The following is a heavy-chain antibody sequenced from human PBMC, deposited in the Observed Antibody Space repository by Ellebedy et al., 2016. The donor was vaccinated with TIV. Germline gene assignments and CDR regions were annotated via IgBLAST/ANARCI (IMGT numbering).Heavy chain of an antibody. J-gene: IGHJ4*02. V-gene: IGHV3-7*01. Sequence: GESLKISCAASGFPFSRYWMSWVRQAPGKGLEWVANIRKDGSEIYYVESVKGRFTISRDNAENSLYLQMNSLRVEDTATYYCARLPLSGDRPGTFDYWGPGTLVTVSS. D-gene: IGHD7-27*01. CDR1: GFPFSRYW. CDR3: ARLPLSGDRPGTFDY. CDR2: IRKDGSEI.